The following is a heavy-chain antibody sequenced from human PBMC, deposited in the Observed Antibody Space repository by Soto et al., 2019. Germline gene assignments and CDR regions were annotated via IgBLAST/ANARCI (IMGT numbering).Heavy chain of an antibody. CDR2: ISWNSADI. CDR3: SRDPLASGISAAGD. D-gene: IGHD6-13*01. J-gene: IGHJ4*02. Sequence: EVQLVESGGGLVQPGRSLRLSCAASGFTFHNYAMHWVRQAPGKGLEWVSGISWNSADIGYADSVKGRFTISRDNAENSLYLQMISLRAEDTALYYCSRDPLASGISAAGDWGQGTLVTVSS. V-gene: IGHV3-9*01. CDR1: GFTFHNYA.